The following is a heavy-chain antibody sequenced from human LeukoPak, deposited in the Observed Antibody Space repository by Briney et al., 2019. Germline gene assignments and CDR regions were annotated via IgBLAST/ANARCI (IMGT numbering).Heavy chain of an antibody. CDR2: ISSNGGST. CDR1: GFTFSSYA. Sequence: GGSLRLSCSASGFTFSSYAMHWVRQAPGKGLEYVSAISSNGGSTYYADSVKGRFTISRDNSKNTLYLQMSSLRAEDTAVYYCVKGVTLIFDWLLSFDYGGQGPLVTVSP. D-gene: IGHD3-9*01. CDR3: VKGVTLIFDWLLSFDY. J-gene: IGHJ4*02. V-gene: IGHV3-64D*06.